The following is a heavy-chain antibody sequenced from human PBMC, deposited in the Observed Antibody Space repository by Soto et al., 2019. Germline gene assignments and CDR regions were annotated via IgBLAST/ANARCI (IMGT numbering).Heavy chain of an antibody. CDR1: GFTFSSYS. CDR3: ARDLGYYDSSGYFDY. D-gene: IGHD3-22*01. V-gene: IGHV3-21*01. Sequence: GGSLSLSCAASGFTFSSYSMNWVRQAPGKGLEWVSSISSSSSYIYYADSVKGRFTISRDNAKNSLYLQMNSLRAEDTAVYYCARDLGYYDSSGYFDYWGQGTLVTVSS. J-gene: IGHJ4*02. CDR2: ISSSSSYI.